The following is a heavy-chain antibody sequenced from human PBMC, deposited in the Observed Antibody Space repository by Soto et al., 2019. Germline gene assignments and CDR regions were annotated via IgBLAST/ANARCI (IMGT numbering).Heavy chain of an antibody. V-gene: IGHV1-2*04. Sequence: ASVKVSCTASGYTFTGYYMHWVRQAPGQGLEWMGWINPNSGGTNYAQKFQGWVTMTRDTSISTAYMELSRLRSDDTAVYYCARGPASRLNYYGSGSRFDYWGQGTLVTVSS. CDR2: INPNSGGT. CDR3: ARGPASRLNYYGSGSRFDY. J-gene: IGHJ4*02. CDR1: GYTFTGYY. D-gene: IGHD3-10*01.